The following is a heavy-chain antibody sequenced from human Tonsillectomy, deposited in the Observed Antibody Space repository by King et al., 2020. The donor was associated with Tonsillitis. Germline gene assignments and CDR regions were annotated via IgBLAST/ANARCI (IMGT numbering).Heavy chain of an antibody. CDR3: VIFMGSTASVFDS. CDR2: VSGGGDKS. D-gene: IGHD2-2*01. J-gene: IGHJ4*02. Sequence: VQLVESGGGLVQPGGSLRLSCAGSGFTFNNYAMSWVRQAPGKGLEWVSAVSGGGDKSFYSDSVRGRFTISRDNSKNMLSLQMNSLRAEDTALYYCVIFMGSTASVFDSWGQGTLVTVSS. V-gene: IGHV3-23*04. CDR1: GFTFNNYA.